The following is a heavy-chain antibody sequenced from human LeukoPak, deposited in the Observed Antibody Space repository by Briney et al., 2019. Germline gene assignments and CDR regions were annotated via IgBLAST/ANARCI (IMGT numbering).Heavy chain of an antibody. CDR1: GGSITSNF. CDR3: ARRLDILTGSDAFDI. V-gene: IGHV4-4*07. Sequence: SETLSLTCSVSGGSITSNFWTWIRQPAGKGLEYIGRISSSGHTNYNPSLVSRVTMSVDTSKNLFSLRLNSVTAADTAVYYCARRLDILTGSDAFDIWGQGTMVTVSS. CDR2: ISSSGHT. D-gene: IGHD3-9*01. J-gene: IGHJ3*02.